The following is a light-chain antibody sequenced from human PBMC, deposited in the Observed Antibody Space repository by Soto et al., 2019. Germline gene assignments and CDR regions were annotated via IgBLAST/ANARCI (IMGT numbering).Light chain of an antibody. V-gene: IGKV1-39*01. J-gene: IGKJ5*01. CDR2: AAS. Sequence: QIPRHQSSLFGLVGDSIAIPCRASQSISSYLTWYQQKPGKAPKLLISAASILQSGVPSRFSGSGSGTDFTLTISNLQPEDFARYYCQQPYSSPISFGQG. CDR1: QSISSY. CDR3: QQPYSSPIS.